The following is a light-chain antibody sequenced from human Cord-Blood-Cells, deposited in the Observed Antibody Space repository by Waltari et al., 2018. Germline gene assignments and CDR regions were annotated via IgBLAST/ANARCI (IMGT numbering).Light chain of an antibody. CDR3: QQGYSTPIT. J-gene: IGKJ5*01. Sequence: DIQMPQSPSSLSASVGDRVTITCRANQSISSYLNWYQQKPGKAPKLLIYAASSLQSGVPSRFSGSGSGTDFTLTISSLQPEDFATYYCQQGYSTPITFGQGTRLEIK. CDR1: QSISSY. CDR2: AAS. V-gene: IGKV1-39*01.